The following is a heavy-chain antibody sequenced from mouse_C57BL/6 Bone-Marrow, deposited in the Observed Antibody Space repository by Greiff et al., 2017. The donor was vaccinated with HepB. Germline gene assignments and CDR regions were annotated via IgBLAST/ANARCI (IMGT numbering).Heavy chain of an antibody. V-gene: IGHV5-9*01. CDR1: GFTFSSYT. CDR3: ARRLSMDC. Sequence: EVKLMESGGGLVKPGGSLKLSCAASGFTFSSYTMSWVRQTPEKRLEWVATISGGGGNTYYPDSVKGRFTISRDNAKNTLYLQMSSLRSEDTALYYCARRLSMDCWGQGTSVTVSS. J-gene: IGHJ4*01. CDR2: ISGGGGNT.